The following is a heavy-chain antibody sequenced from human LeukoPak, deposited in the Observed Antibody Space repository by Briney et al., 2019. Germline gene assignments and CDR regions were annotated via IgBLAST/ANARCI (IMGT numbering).Heavy chain of an antibody. J-gene: IGHJ4*02. V-gene: IGHV3-48*03. CDR1: GFTFSGYE. D-gene: IGHD3-16*01. Sequence: GGSLRLSCATSGFTFSGYEMNWVRQAPGKGLEWVSYISTGGNPIYYADSVKGRFTISRDNARNSLYLQMNSLRADDTAVYYCATQGRTTFRGVWGQGTLVTVSS. CDR3: ATQGRTTFRGV. CDR2: ISTGGNPI.